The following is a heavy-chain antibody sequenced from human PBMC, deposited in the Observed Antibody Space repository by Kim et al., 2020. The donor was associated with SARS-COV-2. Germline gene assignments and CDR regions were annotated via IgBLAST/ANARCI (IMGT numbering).Heavy chain of an antibody. D-gene: IGHD1-1*01. V-gene: IGHV4-4*07. J-gene: IGHJ4*02. CDR3: ATSRGFSTGINELDY. CDR2: IYTGENT. Sequence: SETLSLTCTVSGDSSSTYWWHWIRQPAGKGLEWIGRIYTGENTDYNPSLKSRVTISVDRSQSQFSLRLTAVTAADTAVYFCATSRGFSTGINELDYWGQGTLVTVSS. CDR1: GDSSSTYW.